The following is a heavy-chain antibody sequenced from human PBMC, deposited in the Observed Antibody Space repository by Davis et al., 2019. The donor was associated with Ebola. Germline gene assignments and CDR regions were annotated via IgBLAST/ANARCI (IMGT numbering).Heavy chain of an antibody. Sequence: SETLSLTCTVSGGPINNYYWSWIRQPPGKGLEWIGYVYSTGGTEYNPSLKSGVMMSVDTSKNQFSLKLSSVTAADTAVYYCARTDRVCSGGTCYSGNDFDYWGQGTLVTVSS. D-gene: IGHD2-15*01. CDR3: ARTDRVCSGGTCYSGNDFDY. CDR1: GGPINNYY. J-gene: IGHJ4*02. V-gene: IGHV4-59*01. CDR2: VYSTGGT.